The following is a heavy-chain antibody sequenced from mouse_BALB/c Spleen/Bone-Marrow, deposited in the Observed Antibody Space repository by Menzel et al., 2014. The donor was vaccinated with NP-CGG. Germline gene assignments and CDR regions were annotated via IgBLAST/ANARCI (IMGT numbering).Heavy chain of an antibody. CDR3: AREGGTTAHYYAMDY. J-gene: IGHJ4*01. CDR2: ISSGGST. V-gene: IGHV5-6-5*01. D-gene: IGHD1-2*01. CDR1: GFTFSSYA. Sequence: EVQLVESGGGLVKPGGSLKLSCAASGFTFSSYAMSWVRQTPEKRLEWVASISSGGSTYYPDSVKGRFTISRDNARNILYLQMSSLRSEDTAMYYCAREGGTTAHYYAMDYWGQGTSATVSS.